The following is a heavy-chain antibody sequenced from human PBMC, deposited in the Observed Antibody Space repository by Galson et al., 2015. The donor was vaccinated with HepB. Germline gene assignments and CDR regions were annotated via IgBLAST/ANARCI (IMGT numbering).Heavy chain of an antibody. Sequence: SVKVSCKASGGTFSSYAISWVRLAPGQGLEWMGGIIPIFGTANYAQKFQGRVTITADKSTSTAYMELSSLRSEDTAVYYCARDFHGDYEEFDYWGQGTLVTVSS. CDR3: ARDFHGDYEEFDY. V-gene: IGHV1-69*06. J-gene: IGHJ4*02. CDR2: IIPIFGTA. D-gene: IGHD4-17*01. CDR1: GGTFSSYA.